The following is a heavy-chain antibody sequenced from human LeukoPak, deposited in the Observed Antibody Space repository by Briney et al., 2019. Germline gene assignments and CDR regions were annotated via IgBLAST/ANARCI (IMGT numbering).Heavy chain of an antibody. Sequence: SETLSLTCTVSGGSISSGNYSWTWIRQPAGKGLEWIGRIYTSGLTNYNPSLKSRVTISVDTSKNQSSLKLSSVTAADTAVYYCARARWFGVDYWGQGTLVTVSS. CDR1: GGSISSGNYS. J-gene: IGHJ4*02. V-gene: IGHV4-61*02. CDR2: IYTSGLT. D-gene: IGHD3-10*01. CDR3: ARARWFGVDY.